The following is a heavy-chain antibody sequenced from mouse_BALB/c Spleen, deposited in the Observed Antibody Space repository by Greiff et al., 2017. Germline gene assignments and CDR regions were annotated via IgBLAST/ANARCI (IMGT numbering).Heavy chain of an antibody. V-gene: IGHV1-7*01. CDR2: INPSTGYT. CDR1: GYTFTSYW. D-gene: IGHD2-3*01. Sequence: QVQLKQSGAELAKPGASVKMSCKASGYTFTSYWMHWVKQRPGQGLEWIGYINPSTGYTEYNQKFKGKATLTADTSSSTAYMQLSSLTSEDSAIYYCARIYDGYYEAYWGQGTLVTVSA. J-gene: IGHJ3*01. CDR3: ARIYDGYYEAY.